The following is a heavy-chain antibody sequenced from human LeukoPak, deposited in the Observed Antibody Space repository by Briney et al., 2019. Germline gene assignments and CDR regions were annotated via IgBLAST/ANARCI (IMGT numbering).Heavy chain of an antibody. D-gene: IGHD6-6*01. CDR2: MRYDGSNK. J-gene: IGHJ4*02. Sequence: GGSLRLSCAASGFTISSYGVHWVRQAPGKGLEWVAFMRYDGSNKYYADSVKGRFTISRDNSKNTLYLQMNSLRAEDTAVYYCAKDSIAARYPLDYWGQGILVTVSS. V-gene: IGHV3-30*02. CDR1: GFTISSYG. CDR3: AKDSIAARYPLDY.